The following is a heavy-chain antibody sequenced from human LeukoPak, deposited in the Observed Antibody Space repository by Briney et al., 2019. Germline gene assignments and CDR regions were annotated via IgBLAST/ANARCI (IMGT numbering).Heavy chain of an antibody. CDR1: GYSISSGYY. CDR3: ARLVRGVTSYVDY. J-gene: IGHJ4*02. Sequence: SETLSLTCTVSGYSISSGYYWGWIRQPPGKGLEWIGSIYHSGSTHYNPSLKSRVTISVDTSKNQFSLKLSSVTAADTAVYYCARLVRGVTSYVDYWGQGTLVTVSS. CDR2: IYHSGST. D-gene: IGHD3-10*01. V-gene: IGHV4-38-2*02.